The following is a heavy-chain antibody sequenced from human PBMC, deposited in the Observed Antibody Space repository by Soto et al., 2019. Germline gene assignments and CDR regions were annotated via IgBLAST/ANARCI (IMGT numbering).Heavy chain of an antibody. CDR3: GRDFGYYFDSSGYHLLWY. V-gene: IGHV1-69*13. CDR1: GGTFSSYA. D-gene: IGHD3-22*01. J-gene: IGHJ4*02. Sequence: SVKVSCKASGGTFSSYAISWVRQAPGQGLEWMGGIIPIFGTANYAQKFQGRVTITADESTSTAYMELSSLRSEDTAVYYCGRDFGYYFDSSGYHLLWYWGQGTLVTVSS. CDR2: IIPIFGTA.